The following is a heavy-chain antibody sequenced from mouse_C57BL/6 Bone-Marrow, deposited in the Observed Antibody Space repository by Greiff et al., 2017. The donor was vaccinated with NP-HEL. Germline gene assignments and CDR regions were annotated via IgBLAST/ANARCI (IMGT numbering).Heavy chain of an antibody. CDR2: IDPANGNT. CDR3: ARRYGSSYWYFDV. CDR1: GFNINNTY. V-gene: IGHV14-3*01. Sequence: EVQLQQSVAELVRPGASVKLSCTASGFNINNTYMHWVKQRPEQGLAWIGRIDPANGNTKYAPKFQGKATITADPSSNTAYLQLSSLTSEDTAIYYCARRYGSSYWYFDVWGTGTTVTVSS. D-gene: IGHD1-1*01. J-gene: IGHJ1*03.